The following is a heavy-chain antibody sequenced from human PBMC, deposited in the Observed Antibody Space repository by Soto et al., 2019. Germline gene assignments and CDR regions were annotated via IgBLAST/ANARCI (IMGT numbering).Heavy chain of an antibody. V-gene: IGHV4-34*01. CDR3: ASWTTVTTDYYYMDV. D-gene: IGHD4-17*01. CDR2: INHSGST. Sequence: QVQLQQWGAGLLKPSETLSLTCAVYGGSFSGYYWSWIRQPPGKGLEWIGEINHSGSTNYNPSLKSRVTISVDTSKNQFSQKLSSVTAADTAVYYCASWTTVTTDYYYMDVWGKGTTVTVSS. CDR1: GGSFSGYY. J-gene: IGHJ6*03.